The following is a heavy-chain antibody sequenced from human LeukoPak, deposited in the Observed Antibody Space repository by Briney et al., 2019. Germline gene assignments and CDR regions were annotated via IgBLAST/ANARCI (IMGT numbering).Heavy chain of an antibody. V-gene: IGHV3-23*01. CDR1: GFTFSSYA. D-gene: IGHD3-10*01. Sequence: GGSLRLSCAASGFTFSSYAMSWVRQAPGKGLEWVSAISGSGGSTYYADSAKGRFTISRDNSKNTLYLQMNSLRAEDTAVYYCAKNTITMVRGTPADYWGQGTLVTVSS. J-gene: IGHJ4*02. CDR3: AKNTITMVRGTPADY. CDR2: ISGSGGST.